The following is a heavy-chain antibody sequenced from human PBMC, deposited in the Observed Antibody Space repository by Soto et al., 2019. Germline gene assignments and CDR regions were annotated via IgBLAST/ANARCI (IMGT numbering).Heavy chain of an antibody. D-gene: IGHD2-15*01. Sequence: GGSLRLSCAASGFTFANAWMTWVRQAPGKGLEWVGRIKSKTDGGTTDYAAPVKGRFTISRDDSKNTLYLQMNSLKTEDTAVYYCTTVLDIVVVVAATYYGMDVWGQGTTVTVSS. CDR3: TTVLDIVVVVAATYYGMDV. J-gene: IGHJ6*02. CDR1: GFTFANAW. V-gene: IGHV3-15*01. CDR2: IKSKTDGGTT.